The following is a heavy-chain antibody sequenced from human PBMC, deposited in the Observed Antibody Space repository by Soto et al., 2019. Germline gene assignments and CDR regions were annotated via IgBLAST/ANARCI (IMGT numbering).Heavy chain of an antibody. Sequence: ASXKVSCKASGYTFTSYYMHWVRQAPVQWLEWMGIINPSGGSTSYAQKFQGRVTMTRDTSTSTVYMELSSLRSEDTAVYYCATPITGTTGFDYWGQGTLVTVSS. J-gene: IGHJ4*02. CDR1: GYTFTSYY. V-gene: IGHV1-46*01. D-gene: IGHD1-7*01. CDR3: ATPITGTTGFDY. CDR2: INPSGGST.